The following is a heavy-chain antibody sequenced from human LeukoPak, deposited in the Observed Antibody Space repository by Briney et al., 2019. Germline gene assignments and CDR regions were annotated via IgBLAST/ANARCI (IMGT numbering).Heavy chain of an antibody. CDR2: INTEGSST. Sequence: GGSLRLSCAASGFTFSSHWMHWVRQAPGKGLVWVTGINTEGSSTNYAESVKGRFTISRDDAKNTLYLQMNSLRAEDTAVYYCARDRYSHFDYWGQGTLVTVSS. J-gene: IGHJ4*02. D-gene: IGHD2-15*01. CDR3: ARDRYSHFDY. CDR1: GFTFSSHW. V-gene: IGHV3-74*01.